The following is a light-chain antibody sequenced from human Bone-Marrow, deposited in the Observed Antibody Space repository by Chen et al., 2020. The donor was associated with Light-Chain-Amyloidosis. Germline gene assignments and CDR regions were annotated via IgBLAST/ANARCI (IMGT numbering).Light chain of an antibody. V-gene: IGLV1-47*01. CDR2: NNS. CDR1: SSTIRNNY. J-gene: IGLJ3*02. CDR3: AAWDDSLSIWV. Sequence: SVLTQPPSASGTPGRRVFISCSGSSSTIRNNYVYWYQQLQGTAPKLLLYNNSQRPSGVPDRISGSKSGTSASLAISGLRSEDESDYYCAAWDDSLSIWVFGGGTKVTVL.